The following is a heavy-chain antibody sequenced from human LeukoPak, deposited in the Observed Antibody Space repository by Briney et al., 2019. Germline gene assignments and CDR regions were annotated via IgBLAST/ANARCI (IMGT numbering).Heavy chain of an antibody. CDR2: IYYSGST. D-gene: IGHD3-10*01. CDR3: ARDWGTVRGLFINWFDP. V-gene: IGHV4-61*01. CDR1: GGSVSSGSYY. Sequence: PSETLSLTCTVSGGSVSSGSYYWSWIRQPPGKGLEWIGYIYYSGSTYYNPSLKSRVTISVDTSKNQFSLKLSSVTAADTAVYYCARDWGTVRGLFINWFDPWGQGTLVTVSS. J-gene: IGHJ5*02.